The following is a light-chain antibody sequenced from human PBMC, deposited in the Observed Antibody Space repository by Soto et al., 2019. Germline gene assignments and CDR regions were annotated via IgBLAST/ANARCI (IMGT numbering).Light chain of an antibody. V-gene: IGKV3-20*01. CDR3: QQSRTYPST. Sequence: LTQSPCSLSSSPGESATISCRASQSVRSTHLAWYQLKPGQAPRLLIYGASTRESGIPARFSGSGSGTDFTLTINSLEAEDFATYICQQSRTYPSTFGQGTQVDIK. CDR2: GAS. CDR1: QSVRSTH. J-gene: IGKJ1*01.